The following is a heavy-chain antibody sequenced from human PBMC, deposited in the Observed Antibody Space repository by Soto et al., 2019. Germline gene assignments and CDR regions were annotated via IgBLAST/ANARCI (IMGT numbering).Heavy chain of an antibody. CDR3: ARDWGDSITMVRVVIIKGWFDP. CDR1: GFTFSSYW. J-gene: IGHJ5*02. CDR2: IKQEGSEK. D-gene: IGHD3-10*01. Sequence: EVQLVESGGGLVQPGGSLRLSCAASGFTFSSYWMSWVRQAPGKGLEWVANIKQEGSEKYYVDSVKGRFTISRDNAKNSLYLQMNSLRAEDTAVYYCARDWGDSITMVRVVIIKGWFDPWGQGTLVTVSS. V-gene: IGHV3-7*01.